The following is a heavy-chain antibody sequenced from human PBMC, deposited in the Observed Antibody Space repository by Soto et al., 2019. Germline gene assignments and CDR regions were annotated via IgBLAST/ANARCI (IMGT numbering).Heavy chain of an antibody. V-gene: IGHV3-33*01. CDR1: GFTFSSYG. Sequence: GGSLRLSCAASGFTFSSYGMHWVRQAPGKGQEWVAVIWYDGSNKYYADSVKGRITISRDNSKNTLYLQMNSLRAEDTAVYYCASHSSSWYRYYWGQGTLVTVSS. D-gene: IGHD6-13*01. CDR3: ASHSSSWYRYY. CDR2: IWYDGSNK. J-gene: IGHJ4*02.